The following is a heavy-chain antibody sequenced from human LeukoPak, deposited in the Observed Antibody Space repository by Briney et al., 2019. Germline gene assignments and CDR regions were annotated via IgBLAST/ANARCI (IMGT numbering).Heavy chain of an antibody. V-gene: IGHV3-30*02. Sequence: GSLRLSCAASGFTFSSYGMHWVRQAPGKVLEWVAFIRYDGSNKYYADSVKGRFTISRDNSKNTLYLQMNSLRAEDTAVYYCAKVWDMIVVVTPFDYWGQGTLVTVSS. CDR3: AKVWDMIVVVTPFDY. J-gene: IGHJ4*02. CDR2: IRYDGSNK. CDR1: GFTFSSYG. D-gene: IGHD3-22*01.